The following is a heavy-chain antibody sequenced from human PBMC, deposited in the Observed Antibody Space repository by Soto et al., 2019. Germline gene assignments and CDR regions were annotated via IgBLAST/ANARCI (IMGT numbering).Heavy chain of an antibody. Sequence: EAQLLESGGGLVRPGGSLRLSCAASGFTFSSYGMTWVRQAQGKGLEWVSSITGNGDDSHYADSVTGRFTISRDNARSTLYLEMNSLRGEDTAVYYCAKDPYCSRPSCYSKAFDVWGQGTVVTASS. CDR3: AKDPYCSRPSCYSKAFDV. CDR2: ITGNGDDS. D-gene: IGHD2-2*01. CDR1: GFTFSSYG. J-gene: IGHJ3*01. V-gene: IGHV3-23*01.